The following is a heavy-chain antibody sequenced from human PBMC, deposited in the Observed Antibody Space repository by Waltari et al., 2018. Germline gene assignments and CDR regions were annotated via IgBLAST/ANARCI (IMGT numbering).Heavy chain of an antibody. CDR1: GFIFSTDL. J-gene: IGHJ4*02. CDR3: ASGLRWQDK. CDR2: IKQDGSEK. D-gene: IGHD4-17*01. V-gene: IGHV3-7*01. Sequence: EVHLVESGGGLVQPGGSLRLSCAGPGFIFSTDLMNWVRQAPGKGLEWVANIKQDGSEKNYMDSVRGRFTISRDNAKNSLYLQMNSLRVEDTAVYFCASGLRWQDKWGQGTLVTVSS.